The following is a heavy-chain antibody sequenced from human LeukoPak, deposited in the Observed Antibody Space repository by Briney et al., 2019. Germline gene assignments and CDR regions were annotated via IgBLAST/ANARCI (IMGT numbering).Heavy chain of an antibody. CDR2: IYYSGST. D-gene: IGHD3-22*01. CDR3: ARAGYYYDSTNYFDY. CDR1: GGSISSSSYY. V-gene: IGHV4-39*01. J-gene: IGHJ4*02. Sequence: PSETLSLTCTVSGGSISSSSYYWGWIRQPPGKGLEWIGSIYYSGSTYYNPSLKSRVTISVHTSKNQFSLKLSSVTAADTAVYYCARAGYYYDSTNYFDYWGQGTLVTVSS.